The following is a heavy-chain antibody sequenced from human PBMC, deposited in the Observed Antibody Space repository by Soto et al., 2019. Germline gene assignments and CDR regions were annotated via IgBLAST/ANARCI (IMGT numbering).Heavy chain of an antibody. J-gene: IGHJ2*01. Sequence: EVQLLESGGGLVQPGGSLRLSCAGSGFTFINYAMNWVRQGPGKRLEWVSSISGGGDATFFPDSVRVRFTFSRENSKNTVSVQMNCLRVEDTTVYYCARKILGSTTRPEYWYFDLWGRGTVVTVSS. CDR3: ARKILGSTTRPEYWYFDL. CDR2: ISGGGDAT. D-gene: IGHD7-27*01. CDR1: GFTFINYA. V-gene: IGHV3-23*01.